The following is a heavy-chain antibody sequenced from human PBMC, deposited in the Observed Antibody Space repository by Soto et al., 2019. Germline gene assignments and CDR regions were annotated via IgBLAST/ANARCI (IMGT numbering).Heavy chain of an antibody. J-gene: IGHJ4*02. CDR2: ISFNGKST. CDR1: GFTFSAYG. CDR3: ADIGGYDSVGGAY. D-gene: IGHD3-16*01. Sequence: GGSLRLSCAASGFTFSAYGMHWVRQAPGKGLEWVTFISFNGKSTDYADSVKGRFTVSRDNSRNTLYLQMNSLRAEDTAVYYCADIGGYDSVGGAYWGQGA. V-gene: IGHV3-33*05.